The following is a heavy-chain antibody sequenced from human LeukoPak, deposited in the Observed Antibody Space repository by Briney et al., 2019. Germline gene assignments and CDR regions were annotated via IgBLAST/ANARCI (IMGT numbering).Heavy chain of an antibody. CDR1: GLTLSNAW. Sequence: GGSLRLSCAVSGLTLSNAWMTWVRQAPGKGLEWVARIKSKTDGGIKDYAAPVKGTFTISRDDSENTVYLQMNSLRIEDTAGYYCATGRSGYFDSWGQGTLVFVSS. J-gene: IGHJ4*02. V-gene: IGHV3-15*01. CDR3: ATGRSGYFDS. CDR2: IKSKTDGGIK.